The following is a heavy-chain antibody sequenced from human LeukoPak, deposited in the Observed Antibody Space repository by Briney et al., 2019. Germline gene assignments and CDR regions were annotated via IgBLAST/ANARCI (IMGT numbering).Heavy chain of an antibody. D-gene: IGHD6-19*01. CDR2: ITTSSTYI. Sequence: GGSLRLSCAASGFTSSSYSMSWVRHAPGKGLEWVSSITTSSTYISYADSVKGRFTISRDNAKNSLYLQMNSLRAEDTAVYYCARGKYSSGWFDYWGQGTLVTVSS. CDR1: GFTSSSYS. V-gene: IGHV3-21*01. CDR3: ARGKYSSGWFDY. J-gene: IGHJ4*02.